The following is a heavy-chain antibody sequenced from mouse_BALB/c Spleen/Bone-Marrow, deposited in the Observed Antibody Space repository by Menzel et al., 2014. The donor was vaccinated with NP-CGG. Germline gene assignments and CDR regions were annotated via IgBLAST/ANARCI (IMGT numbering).Heavy chain of an antibody. CDR1: GFTFSNYW. CDR3: TRHYYGSSFDY. V-gene: IGHV6-6*02. J-gene: IGHJ2*01. CDR2: IRLKSNNYAT. D-gene: IGHD1-1*01. Sequence: EVQVVESGGGLVQPGGSMKLSCVASGFTFSNYWMNWVRQSPEKGLEWVAEIRLKSNNYATHYAESVKGRFTISRDDSKSSVYLQTNNLRAGDTGIYYCTRHYYGSSFDYWGQGTTLTVSS.